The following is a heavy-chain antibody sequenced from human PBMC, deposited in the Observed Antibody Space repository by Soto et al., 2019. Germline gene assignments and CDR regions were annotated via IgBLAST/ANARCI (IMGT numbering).Heavy chain of an antibody. D-gene: IGHD3-10*01. CDR3: ARGVGSGTYYNQYNWFDP. V-gene: IGHV1-18*01. CDR2: INTYNGNT. CDR1: GYTFTNYG. J-gene: IGHJ5*02. Sequence: ASVKVSCKASGYTFTNYGISWVRQAPGQGLEWMGWINTYNGNTNHAQKLQGRVTMTTDTTTSTAYMELRSLRSDDTAVYYCARGVGSGTYYNQYNWFDPWGQGTLVTVSS.